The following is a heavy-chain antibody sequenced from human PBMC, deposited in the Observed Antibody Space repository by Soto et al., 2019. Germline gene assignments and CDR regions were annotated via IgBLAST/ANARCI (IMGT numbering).Heavy chain of an antibody. Sequence: QVQLVQSGAEVKKPGASVKLSCKASGYTFSTFYMHWVRQAPGQGLAWMAIINPSGGITSYAQNFQGRITVTSDTSTSTVYMELSSLRAEDTAVYYCARGSGGDLGFFDLWGQGTLITVSS. D-gene: IGHD3-10*01. CDR3: ARGSGGDLGFFDL. CDR2: INPSGGIT. V-gene: IGHV1-46*03. CDR1: GYTFSTFY. J-gene: IGHJ4*02.